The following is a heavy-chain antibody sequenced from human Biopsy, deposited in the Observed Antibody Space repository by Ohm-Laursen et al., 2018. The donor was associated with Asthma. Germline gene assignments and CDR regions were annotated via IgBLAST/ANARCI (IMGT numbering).Heavy chain of an antibody. CDR2: INPNSGGT. Sequence: GASVKVSCKASGNTFSGYYLHWVRQAPGQGLEWMGRINPNSGGTNYAQKFQGRVNMTRDTSISTAYMELSRLRSDDTAVYYCAREGITGTTAWFDPWGQGTLVTVSS. CDR3: AREGITGTTAWFDP. V-gene: IGHV1-2*06. D-gene: IGHD1-7*01. CDR1: GNTFSGYY. J-gene: IGHJ5*02.